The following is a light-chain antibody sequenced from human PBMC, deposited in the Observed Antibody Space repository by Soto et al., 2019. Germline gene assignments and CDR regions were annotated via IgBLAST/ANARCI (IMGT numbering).Light chain of an antibody. CDR1: QSLLHSNGYNY. J-gene: IGKJ2*01. Sequence: DIVMTQSPLSLPVTPGEPASISCRSSQSLLHSNGYNYLDWYLQKPGQSPQLLIYLGSNRSSGVPDRFSGSGSGTDFAPKISRVEAEVVGVYYCMQALQTPYTFGQGTKLEIK. V-gene: IGKV2-28*01. CDR2: LGS. CDR3: MQALQTPYT.